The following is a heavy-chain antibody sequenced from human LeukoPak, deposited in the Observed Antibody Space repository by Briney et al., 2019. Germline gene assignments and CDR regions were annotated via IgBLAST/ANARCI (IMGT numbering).Heavy chain of an antibody. D-gene: IGHD3-22*01. J-gene: IGHJ4*02. CDR1: GFTFSSYA. V-gene: IGHV3-23*01. Sequence: PGGSLRLSCAPSGFTFSSYAMSWVRQAPGKGLEWVSDITGSGGSIYYADSVKGRFTISRDNSKNTLYLQMNSLRAEDTAVYYCAKDVGYHYDTRFPTWGQGTLVTVSS. CDR2: ITGSGGSI. CDR3: AKDVGYHYDTRFPT.